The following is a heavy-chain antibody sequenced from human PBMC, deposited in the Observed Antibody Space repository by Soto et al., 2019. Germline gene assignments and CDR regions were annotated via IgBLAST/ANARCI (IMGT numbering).Heavy chain of an antibody. V-gene: IGHV3-13*01. CDR3: ARRSSSWYFDY. D-gene: IGHD6-13*01. CDR2: IGTAGDT. Sequence: PGGSLRLSCAASGFTFSSYDMHWVRQATGKGLEWVSAIGTAGDTYYPGSVKGRFTISRDNSKNTLNLQMNSLRAEDTAVYYCARRSSSWYFDYWGQGTLVTVSS. CDR1: GFTFSSYD. J-gene: IGHJ4*02.